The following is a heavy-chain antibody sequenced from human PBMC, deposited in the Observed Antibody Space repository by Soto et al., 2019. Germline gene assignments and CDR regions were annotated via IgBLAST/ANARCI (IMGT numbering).Heavy chain of an antibody. D-gene: IGHD2-21*01. V-gene: IGHV3-21*01. J-gene: IGHJ5*02. CDR3: ARDGITIPSGLDP. Sequence: EVQLVESGGGLVTPGGSLRLSCAASGFTFSSYSMNWVRQAPGKGLEWVSSISSSSSYIYYADSVKGRFTISRDNAKNSLYLQMNSLRAEDTAVYYCARDGITIPSGLDPWGQGTLVTVSS. CDR1: GFTFSSYS. CDR2: ISSSSSYI.